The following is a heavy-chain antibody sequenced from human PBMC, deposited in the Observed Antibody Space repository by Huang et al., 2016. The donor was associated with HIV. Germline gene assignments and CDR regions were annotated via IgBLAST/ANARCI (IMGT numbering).Heavy chain of an antibody. V-gene: IGHV3-74*01. CDR3: ARGSRQGKYYYGSGTAY. CDR1: GFTFSSYW. D-gene: IGHD3-10*01. CDR2: MKSDGRST. Sequence: EVQLVESGGGLVQPGGSLRLSCAASGFTFSSYWMHWVRQVPGKGLVGVSNMKSDGRSTSYADSGKGRFTISRDNAKNTLYLQMNSLRAEDTAVYYCARGSRQGKYYYGSGTAYWGQGTLVTVSS. J-gene: IGHJ4*02.